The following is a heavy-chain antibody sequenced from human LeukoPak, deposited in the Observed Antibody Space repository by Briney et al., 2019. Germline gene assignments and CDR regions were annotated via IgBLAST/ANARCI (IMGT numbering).Heavy chain of an antibody. D-gene: IGHD6-13*01. Sequence: GRSLRLSCAASGFTFSSYAMHWVRQAPGKGLEWVAVISYDGSNKYYADSVKGRFTISRDNSKNTLYLQMNSLRTEDTAVYYCARTPGSSWYPPNYWGQGTLVTVSS. J-gene: IGHJ4*02. CDR1: GFTFSSYA. V-gene: IGHV3-30*04. CDR2: ISYDGSNK. CDR3: ARTPGSSWYPPNY.